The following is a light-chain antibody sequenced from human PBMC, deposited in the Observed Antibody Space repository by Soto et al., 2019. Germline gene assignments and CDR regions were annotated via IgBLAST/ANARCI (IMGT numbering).Light chain of an antibody. Sequence: QSVLTQPASVSGSPGQSITISCTGTSSDVGLYDYVSWYQQHPGKAPQLMIYAVSNRPSGVSNRFSASKSGNTASLLISGLQAEDEADYYCQSYDSSLSGYVFGTGTKVTVL. CDR1: SSDVGLYDY. CDR3: QSYDSSLSGYV. V-gene: IGLV2-14*01. J-gene: IGLJ1*01. CDR2: AVS.